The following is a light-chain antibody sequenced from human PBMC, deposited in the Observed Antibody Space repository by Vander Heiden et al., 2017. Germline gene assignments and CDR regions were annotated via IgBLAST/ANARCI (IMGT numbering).Light chain of an antibody. CDR3: QSYDSSLSGVV. J-gene: IGLJ2*01. Sequence: SVLTQPPSVSGAPGQKVTIPCTGSSSNIGGGYDVHWYQQLPGTAPKLLIYGNSNRPSGVPDRFSGSKSGTSASLAITGLQAEDEADYYCQSYDSSLSGVVFGGGTKLTVL. CDR1: SSNIGGGYD. CDR2: GNS. V-gene: IGLV1-40*01.